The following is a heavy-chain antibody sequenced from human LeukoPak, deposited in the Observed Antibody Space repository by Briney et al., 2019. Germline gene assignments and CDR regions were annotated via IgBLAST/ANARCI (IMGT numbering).Heavy chain of an antibody. D-gene: IGHD1-26*01. Sequence: GESLKISCKGSGYSFSNYWIGWVRQMPGKGLEWMGLIYPGDSETRYSPSFQGQVTISADKSINTAYLQWSSLKASDTAIYYCARDWELGHWGQGTLVTVSS. CDR1: GYSFSNYW. CDR3: ARDWELGH. J-gene: IGHJ4*02. V-gene: IGHV5-51*01. CDR2: IYPGDSET.